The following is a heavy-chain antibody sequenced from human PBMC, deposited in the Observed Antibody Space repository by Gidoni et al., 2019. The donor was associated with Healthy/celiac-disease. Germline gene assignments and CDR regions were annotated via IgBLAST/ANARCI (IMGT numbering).Heavy chain of an antibody. CDR1: GGSFSGYS. CDR2: INHSGST. D-gene: IGHD3-22*01. Sequence: QVQLQQWGAGLLQPSETLSLTCAVYGGSFSGYSWSWIRQPPGKGLEWIGEINHSGSTNYNPSLKSRVTISVDTSKNQFSLKLSSVTAADTAVYYCARGTLYDSSGYSGAFDIWGQGTMVTVSS. J-gene: IGHJ3*02. V-gene: IGHV4-34*01. CDR3: ARGTLYDSSGYSGAFDI.